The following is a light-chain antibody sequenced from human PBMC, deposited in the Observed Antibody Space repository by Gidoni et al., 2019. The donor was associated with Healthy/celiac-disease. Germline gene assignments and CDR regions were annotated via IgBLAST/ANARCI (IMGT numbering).Light chain of an antibody. CDR1: KLGDKY. Sequence: SYALTQPPSVSVSPGQTASIPCSGDKLGDKYACWYQQKPGQSPVLVIYQDSKRPSGIPERVSGSNSGNTATLTISGTQAMDEADYYCQAWDSSTAVFGGGTKLTVL. CDR3: QAWDSSTAV. V-gene: IGLV3-1*01. CDR2: QDS. J-gene: IGLJ2*01.